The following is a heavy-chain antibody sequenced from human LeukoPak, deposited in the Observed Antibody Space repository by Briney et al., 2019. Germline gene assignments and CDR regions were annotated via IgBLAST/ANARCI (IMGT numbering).Heavy chain of an antibody. CDR1: GFTFSSYS. Sequence: GGSLRLSCAASGFTFSSYSMNWVRQAPGRGLEYVSAISGIGANTHYADSVKGRFTISRDNSKNTLYLQMSSLRGGDTAVYYCARDRITIFGVAPDDYWGQGTLVTVSS. CDR3: ARDRITIFGVAPDDY. J-gene: IGHJ4*02. V-gene: IGHV3-21*06. CDR2: ISGIGANT. D-gene: IGHD3-3*01.